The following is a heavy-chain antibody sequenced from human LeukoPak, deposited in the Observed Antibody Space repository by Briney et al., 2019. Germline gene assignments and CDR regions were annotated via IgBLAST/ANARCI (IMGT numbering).Heavy chain of an antibody. J-gene: IGHJ3*02. CDR2: IYYSGST. CDR1: GGSVSSYY. CDR3: ARSTGIGMVRGVAALDAFDI. V-gene: IGHV4-59*08. Sequence: PSETLSLTCSVSGGSVSSYYWSWIRQPPGKGLEWIGYIYYSGSTNYNPSLKSRVTISVDTSKNQFSLKLSSVTAADTAVYYCARSTGIGMVRGVAALDAFDIWGQGTMVTVSS. D-gene: IGHD3-10*01.